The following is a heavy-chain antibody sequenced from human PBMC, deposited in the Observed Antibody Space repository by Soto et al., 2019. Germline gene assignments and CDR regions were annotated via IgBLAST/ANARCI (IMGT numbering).Heavy chain of an antibody. Sequence: VQLVESGGGLVQPGRSLRLSCAASGFTFDDYAMHWVRQAPGKGLEWVSGISWNSGSIGYADSVKGRFTISRDNAKNSLYLQMNSLRAEDTALYYCAKDISGGAYYYYGMDVWGQGTTVTVSS. CDR3: AKDISGGAYYYYGMDV. CDR1: GFTFDDYA. V-gene: IGHV3-9*01. J-gene: IGHJ6*02. CDR2: ISWNSGSI.